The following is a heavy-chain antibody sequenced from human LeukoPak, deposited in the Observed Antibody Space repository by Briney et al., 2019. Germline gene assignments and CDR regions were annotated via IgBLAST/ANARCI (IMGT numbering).Heavy chain of an antibody. J-gene: IGHJ3*02. CDR3: ASSPDSLGNFDI. D-gene: IGHD3-16*01. CDR2: IYTDESST. Sequence: PGGSLRLSRADSGFTFSSSWMHWVRQAPGKGLVWVSRIYTDESSTNYADSVKGRFTISRDNAKNTLYLQMNSLRAEDTAVYYCASSPDSLGNFDIWGQGTLVTVSS. V-gene: IGHV3-74*01. CDR1: GFTFSSSW.